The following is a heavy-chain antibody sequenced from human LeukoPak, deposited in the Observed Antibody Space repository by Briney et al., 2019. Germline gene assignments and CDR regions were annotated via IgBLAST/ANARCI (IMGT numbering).Heavy chain of an antibody. V-gene: IGHV1-2*02. J-gene: IGHJ3*02. D-gene: IGHD3-22*01. CDR3: ARVGYYDSSGYSEDAFDI. CDR2: INPNSGGT. CDR1: GYTFTGYY. Sequence: ASVKVSCKASGYTFTGYYMHWVRQAPGQGLEWMGWINPNSGGTNYAQKFQGRVTMTRDTSISTAYMELSRLRSDDTAVYYCARVGYYDSSGYSEDAFDIWGQGTMVTVSS.